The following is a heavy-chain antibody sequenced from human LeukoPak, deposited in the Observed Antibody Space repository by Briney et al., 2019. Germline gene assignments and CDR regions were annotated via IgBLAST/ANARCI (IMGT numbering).Heavy chain of an antibody. CDR2: MNPSSGDT. CDR1: VYTFTNFY. D-gene: IGHD2-2*01. V-gene: IGHV1-2*02. Sequence: ASVKVSCKASVYTFTNFYIHWVRQAPGQGLEWMGWMNPSSGDTSYAREFQDRVTMTRDTSLSTAYMELSRLRSDDTAVYFCARRPINCIITNCYVDYWGQGTLVTVSS. J-gene: IGHJ4*02. CDR3: ARRPINCIITNCYVDY.